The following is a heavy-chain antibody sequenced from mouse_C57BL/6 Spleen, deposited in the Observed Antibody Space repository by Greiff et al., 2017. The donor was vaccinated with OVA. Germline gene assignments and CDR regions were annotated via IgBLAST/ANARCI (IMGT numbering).Heavy chain of an antibody. J-gene: IGHJ1*03. CDR2: FNPSTGGT. Sequence: EVHLVESGPELVKPGASVKISCKASGYSFTGYYMNWVKQSPEKSLEWIGEFNPSTGGTTYNQKFKAKATLTVDKSSSTAYMQHKSLTSEDSAVYYCARRRALLRYWYFDVGGTGTTVTVSS. D-gene: IGHD1-2*01. CDR1: GYSFTGYY. CDR3: ARRRALLRYWYFDV. V-gene: IGHV1-42*01.